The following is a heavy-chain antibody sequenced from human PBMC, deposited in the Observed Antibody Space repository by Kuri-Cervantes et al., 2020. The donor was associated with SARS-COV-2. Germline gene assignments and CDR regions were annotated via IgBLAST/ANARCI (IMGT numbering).Heavy chain of an antibody. V-gene: IGHV3-9*01. CDR1: GFTFDDYA. CDR3: AKDRRHGSFDY. CDR2: ISWNSGSI. J-gene: IGHJ4*02. Sequence: SLKISCAASGFTFDDYAMHWVRQAPGKGLEWVPGISWNSGSIGYADSVKGRFTISRDNSKNTLYLQMNSLRAEDTAVYYCAKDRRHGSFDYWGQGTLVTVSS. D-gene: IGHD1-26*01.